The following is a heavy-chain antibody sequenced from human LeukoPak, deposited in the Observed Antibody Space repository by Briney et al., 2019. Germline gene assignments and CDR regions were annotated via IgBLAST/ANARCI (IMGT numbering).Heavy chain of an antibody. V-gene: IGHV4-59*08. Sequence: PSETLSLTCTVSGGSISSYYWSWIRQPPGKGLEWIGYIYYSGSTNYNPSLKSRVTISVDTSKNQFSLKLSSVTAADTAVYYCARYGSGSYVSDWFDPWGQGTLVTVSS. CDR3: ARYGSGSYVSDWFDP. J-gene: IGHJ5*02. CDR2: IYYSGST. CDR1: GGSISSYY. D-gene: IGHD3-10*01.